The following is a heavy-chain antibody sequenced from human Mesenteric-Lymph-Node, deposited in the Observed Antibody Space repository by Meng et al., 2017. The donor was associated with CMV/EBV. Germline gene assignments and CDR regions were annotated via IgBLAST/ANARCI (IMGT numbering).Heavy chain of an antibody. CDR2: MNTNSGKT. V-gene: IGHV7-4-1*01. D-gene: IGHD6-13*01. Sequence: YDMNWVRQATGQGLEWMGWMNTNSGKTGYAQDFKGRFVFSMNASVSTAYLEICSLYTEDTVVFYCARGDTVKQTREWGGAKGGFFHHCGQGTLVTVSS. CDR1: YD. CDR3: ARGDTVKQTREWGGAKGGFFHH. J-gene: IGHJ1*01.